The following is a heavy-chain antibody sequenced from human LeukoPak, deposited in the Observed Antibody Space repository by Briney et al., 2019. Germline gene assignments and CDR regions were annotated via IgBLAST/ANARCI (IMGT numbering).Heavy chain of an antibody. V-gene: IGHV4-59*01. D-gene: IGHD3-22*01. CDR3: ARSFHSSGYYWAY. Sequence: SETLSLTCTVSGGSISSYYWSWIRQPPGKGLEWLGYIYYSGSTNYNPSLKSRVTISVDTSKNQFSLKLSSVTAADTAVYYCARSFHSSGYYWAYWGQGTLVTVSS. CDR1: GGSISSYY. CDR2: IYYSGST. J-gene: IGHJ4*02.